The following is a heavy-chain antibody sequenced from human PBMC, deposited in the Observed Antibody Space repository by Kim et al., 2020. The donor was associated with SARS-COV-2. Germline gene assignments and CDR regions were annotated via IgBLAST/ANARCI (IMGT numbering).Heavy chain of an antibody. CDR3: ARGGVAQGDV. D-gene: IGHD2-15*01. CDR2: IYYSGST. CDR1: GGPISSSSYY. Sequence: SETLSLTCTVSGGPISSSSYYWGWIRQPPGKGLEWIGSIYYSGSTYYNPSLKSRVTISVDTSKNQFSLKLSSVTAADTAVYYCARGGVAQGDVWGQGTT. V-gene: IGHV4-39*07. J-gene: IGHJ6*02.